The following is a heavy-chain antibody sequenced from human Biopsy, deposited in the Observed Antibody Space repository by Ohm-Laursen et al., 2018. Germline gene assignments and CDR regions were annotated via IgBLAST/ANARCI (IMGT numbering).Heavy chain of an antibody. CDR3: ARGSNDFGGLYFPR. CDR2: ISYTGYT. Sequence: SQTLSLTCTVSGVSITAYYWSWIRQPPGKGLEWIGHISYTGYTSYNASLKSRVTISVDTSRNHFSPRLSSLTAADTAVYYCARGSNDFGGLYFPRWGQGTLLTVSS. J-gene: IGHJ4*02. D-gene: IGHD4-23*01. V-gene: IGHV4-59*01. CDR1: GVSITAYY.